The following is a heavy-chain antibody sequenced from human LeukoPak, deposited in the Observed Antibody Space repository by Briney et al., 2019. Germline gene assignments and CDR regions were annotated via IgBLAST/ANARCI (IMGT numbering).Heavy chain of an antibody. CDR3: ARGRVAATHWWFDP. Sequence: ASVKVSCKASRYTFTSYDINWVRQATGQGLEWMVWMNPNSGNTGCAQKFQGRVTMTRNTSISTAYMELSSLRSEDTAVYYCARGRVAATHWWFDPWGQGTLVTVSS. CDR1: RYTFTSYD. V-gene: IGHV1-8*01. D-gene: IGHD2-15*01. J-gene: IGHJ5*02. CDR2: MNPNSGNT.